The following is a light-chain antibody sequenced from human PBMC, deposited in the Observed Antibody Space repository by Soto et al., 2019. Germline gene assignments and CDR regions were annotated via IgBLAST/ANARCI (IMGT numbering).Light chain of an antibody. V-gene: IGKV3-20*01. J-gene: IGKJ5*01. CDR1: QGVSTTY. CDR2: GTS. CDR3: HQSGVSPPIT. Sequence: ENVLTQSPGTLSLSPGERATLSCRASQGVSTTYLTWYQQKPGQAPRLLIYGTSNRATGIPDRFSASGSGTDFSLTISRLEPEDYAVYYCHQSGVSPPITFGQGTRLEMK.